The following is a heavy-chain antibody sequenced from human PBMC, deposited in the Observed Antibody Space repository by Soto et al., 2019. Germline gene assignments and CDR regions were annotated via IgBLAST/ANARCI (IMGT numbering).Heavy chain of an antibody. D-gene: IGHD2-15*01. Sequence: SVKVSCKASGYTFTSYYMHWVRQAPGQGLEWMGGIIPIFGTANYAQKFQGRVTITADESTSTAYMELSSLRSEDTAVYYCARGYCSGGSCFELVAYYFDYWGQGTLVTVSS. J-gene: IGHJ4*02. CDR1: GYTFTSYY. V-gene: IGHV1-69*13. CDR2: IIPIFGTA. CDR3: ARGYCSGGSCFELVAYYFDY.